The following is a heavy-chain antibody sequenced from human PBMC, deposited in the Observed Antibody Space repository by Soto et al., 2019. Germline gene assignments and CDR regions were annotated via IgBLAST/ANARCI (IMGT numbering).Heavy chain of an antibody. V-gene: IGHV1-24*01. D-gene: IGHD2-2*01. Sequence: ASVNVSCKSSGYTLTEFSIHWVRQAPGGGLEWLGGFDPRKGETIYAQKFQGRVAMTEDTSTDTAYMELSRLRSDDTAVYYCATDSDATGYALRDFDIWGQGTMVT. J-gene: IGHJ3*02. CDR2: FDPRKGET. CDR3: ATDSDATGYALRDFDI. CDR1: GYTLTEFS.